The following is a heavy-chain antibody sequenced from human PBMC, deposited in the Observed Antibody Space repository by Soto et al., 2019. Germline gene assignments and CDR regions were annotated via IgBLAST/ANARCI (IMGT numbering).Heavy chain of an antibody. V-gene: IGHV4-59*01. CDR2: IYYSGST. J-gene: IGHJ5*02. CDR3: ARVLFGRGNWFDP. Sequence: QVQLQESGPGLVKPSETLSLTCTVSGGSISSYYWSWIRQPPGKGLEWIGYIYYSGSTNYNPSLMSRVTITVDPSKNQFSLKLSSVTAADTAVYYCARVLFGRGNWFDPWGQGTLVTVSS. CDR1: GGSISSYY. D-gene: IGHD3-3*01.